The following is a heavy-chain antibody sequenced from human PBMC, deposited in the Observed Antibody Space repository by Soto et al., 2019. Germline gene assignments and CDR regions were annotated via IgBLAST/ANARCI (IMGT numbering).Heavy chain of an antibody. CDR3: ARGFFWNYRGDLVY. D-gene: IGHD1-7*01. Sequence: ASVKVSCKASGYTVTIYDINLVRQATGQGLEWMGWMNPNSGNTGYAQKFQGRVTMTRNTSISTAYMELSSLRSEDTAVYYCARGFFWNYRGDLVYWGQGTLVTVSS. CDR2: MNPNSGNT. CDR1: GYTVTIYD. J-gene: IGHJ4*02. V-gene: IGHV1-8*01.